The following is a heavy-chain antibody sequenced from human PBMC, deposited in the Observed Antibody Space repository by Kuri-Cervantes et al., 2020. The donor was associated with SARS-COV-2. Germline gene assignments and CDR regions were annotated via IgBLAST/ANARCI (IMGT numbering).Heavy chain of an antibody. CDR3: ARDSRSYYQVLLDHYYYSYMDV. J-gene: IGHJ6*03. Sequence: LRLSCTVSGVSIIGDSYYWTWIRQPAGKGLEWIGDIYRSGPTTYNPSLRSRLTISADTSKSQFSLRLSSVNAADTAVYYCARDSRSYYQVLLDHYYYSYMDVWGKGTTVTVSS. D-gene: IGHD1-26*01. CDR2: IYRSGPT. V-gene: IGHV4-61*09. CDR1: GVSIIGDSYY.